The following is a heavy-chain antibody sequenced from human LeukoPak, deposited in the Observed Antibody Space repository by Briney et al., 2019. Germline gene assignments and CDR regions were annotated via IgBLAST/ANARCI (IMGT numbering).Heavy chain of an antibody. V-gene: IGHV3-11*04. CDR2: ISSSSNTV. J-gene: IGHJ4*02. Sequence: GGSLRLSCAASGFTFSDYYMTWVRQAPGKGLEWVSYISSSSNTVYYADSVKGRLTVSRDNANNSLYVQMTNLRAEDTAVYYCARRAMGATSFDYWGQGTLVTVSS. D-gene: IGHD1-26*01. CDR3: ARRAMGATSFDY. CDR1: GFTFSDYY.